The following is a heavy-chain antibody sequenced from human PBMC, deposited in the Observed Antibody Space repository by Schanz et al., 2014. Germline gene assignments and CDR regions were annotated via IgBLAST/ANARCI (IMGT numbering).Heavy chain of an antibody. CDR3: AREEGWGIAAAGPKHYYCGMDV. V-gene: IGHV3-21*01. CDR2: ISSSSSYI. CDR1: GFTFSSYS. J-gene: IGHJ6*02. D-gene: IGHD6-13*01. Sequence: VQLVESGGGLVKPGGSLRLSCAASGFTFSSYSMNWVRQAPGKGLEWVSSISSSSSYIYYADSMKGRFTISRDNAKNSLYLQMNSLRAEDTAVYYCAREEGWGIAAAGPKHYYCGMDVWGQGTTVTVSS.